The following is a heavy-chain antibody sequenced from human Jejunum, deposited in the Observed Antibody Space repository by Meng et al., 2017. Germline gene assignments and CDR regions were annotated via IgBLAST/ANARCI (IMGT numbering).Heavy chain of an antibody. Sequence: QVQLVQSGSEVKKPGASVKVSCKASGYTFTSYYMHWVREAPGQGLEWMGRINTYSGDPNYAQKFQGRVTMTTDTSINTAYMELSGLSSEDTALYYCASNVDCNSTSCYAYWGQGTLVTVSS. CDR1: GYTFTSYY. J-gene: IGHJ4*02. CDR3: ASNVDCNSTSCYAY. V-gene: IGHV1-2*06. CDR2: INTYSGDP. D-gene: IGHD2-2*01.